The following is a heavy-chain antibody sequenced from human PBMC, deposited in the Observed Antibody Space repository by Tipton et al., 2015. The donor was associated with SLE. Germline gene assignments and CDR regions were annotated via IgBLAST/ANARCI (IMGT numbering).Heavy chain of an antibody. CDR3: AREARRSRTTVTYYFDY. CDR2: ISGSGGST. J-gene: IGHJ4*02. V-gene: IGHV3-23*04. CDR1: GGTFGSYA. Sequence: VQLVQSGAEVKKPGSSVKVSCKASGGTFGSYAISWVRQAPGQGLEWVSAISGSGGSTYYADSVKGRFTISRDNSKNTLYLQMNSLRAEDTAVYYCAREARRSRTTVTYYFDYWGQGTLVTVSS. D-gene: IGHD4-17*01.